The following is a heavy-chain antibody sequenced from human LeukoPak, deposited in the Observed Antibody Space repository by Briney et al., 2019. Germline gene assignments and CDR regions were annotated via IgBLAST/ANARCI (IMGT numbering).Heavy chain of an antibody. CDR3: ARGGGRNTAMVWALDY. J-gene: IGHJ4*02. CDR2: ISYDGSNK. Sequence: GGSLRLSCAASGFTFSSYWMSWVRQAPGKGLEWVAVISYDGSNKYYADSVKGRFTISRDNSKNTLFLQMGSLRDEDMAVYYCARGGGRNTAMVWALDYWGQGTLVTVSS. CDR1: GFTFSSYW. D-gene: IGHD5-18*01. V-gene: IGHV3-30*14.